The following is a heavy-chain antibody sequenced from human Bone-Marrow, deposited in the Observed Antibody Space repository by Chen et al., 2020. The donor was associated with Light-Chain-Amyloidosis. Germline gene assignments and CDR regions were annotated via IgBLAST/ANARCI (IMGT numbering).Heavy chain of an antibody. CDR1: GFTFSSYS. CDR2: ISSSSSYI. D-gene: IGHD3-22*01. Sequence: EVQLVESGGGLVKPGGSLRLSCAASGFTFSSYSMNWVRQAPGKGLEWVSSISSSSSYIYYADSVKGRFTISRDNAKNSLYLQMNSLRAEDTAVYYCARDRRYYDSTGDFDYWGQGTLVTVSS. V-gene: IGHV3-21*01. J-gene: IGHJ4*02. CDR3: ARDRRYYDSTGDFDY.